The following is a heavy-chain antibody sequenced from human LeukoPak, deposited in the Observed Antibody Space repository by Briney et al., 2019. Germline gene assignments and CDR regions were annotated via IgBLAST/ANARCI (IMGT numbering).Heavy chain of an antibody. CDR3: ARELGRFDY. V-gene: IGHV4-61*02. CDR1: GGSISSSSYY. CDR2: IYTSGST. J-gene: IGHJ4*02. Sequence: SETLSLTCTVSGGSISSSSYYWSWIRQPAGKGLEWIGRIYTSGSTNYNPSLKSRVTMSVDTSKNQFSLKLSSVTAADTAVYYCARELGRFDYWGQGTLVTVSS.